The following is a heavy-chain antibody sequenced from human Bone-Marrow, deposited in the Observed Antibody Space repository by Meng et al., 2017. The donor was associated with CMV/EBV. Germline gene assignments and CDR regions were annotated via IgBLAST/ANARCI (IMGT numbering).Heavy chain of an antibody. D-gene: IGHD2-21*02. V-gene: IGHV3-23*01. Sequence: ACGFSFRTYDMGWVRQAPGKGLEWVSTISGSGGRTFYADSVKGRFTISRDNSKRTLFLQLNSLRADDSAMFYCAKGCGDTCYSDFDSWGQGTLVTVSS. J-gene: IGHJ4*02. CDR1: GFSFRTYD. CDR3: AKGCGDTCYSDFDS. CDR2: ISGSGGRT.